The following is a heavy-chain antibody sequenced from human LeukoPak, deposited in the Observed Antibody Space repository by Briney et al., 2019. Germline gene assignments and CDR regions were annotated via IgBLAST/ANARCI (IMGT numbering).Heavy chain of an antibody. D-gene: IGHD2-15*01. CDR3: AREPSLYCSGGSCYSGGRWFDP. CDR2: IYPGDSDT. CDR1: GYSLTSYR. V-gene: IGHV5-51*01. J-gene: IGHJ5*02. Sequence: GESLKISCKGSGYSLTSYRIGWVRQMPGKGLEWMGIIYPGDSDTRYSPSFQGQVTISADKSISTAYLQWSSLKASDTAMYYCAREPSLYCSGGSCYSGGRWFDPWGQGTLVTVSS.